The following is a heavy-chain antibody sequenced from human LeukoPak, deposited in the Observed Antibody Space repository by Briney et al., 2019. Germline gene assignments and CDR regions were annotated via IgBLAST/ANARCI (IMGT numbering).Heavy chain of an antibody. CDR1: GGSISSYY. D-gene: IGHD5-12*01. Sequence: SETLSLTCTASGGSISSYYWSWIRQPPGKRLEWIGYIYYSGSTNYNPSFKSRVTISVDTSNNQSSLQLSSLHASATTVYYCGSCGYSGYVFDYWGQETLVAVSS. J-gene: IGHJ4*02. CDR2: IYYSGST. V-gene: IGHV4-59*01. CDR3: GSCGYSGYVFDY.